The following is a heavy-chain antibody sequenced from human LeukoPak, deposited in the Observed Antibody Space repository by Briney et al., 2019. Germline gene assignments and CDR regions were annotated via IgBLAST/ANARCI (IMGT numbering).Heavy chain of an antibody. V-gene: IGHV1-18*01. CDR2: ISAYNGNT. J-gene: IGHJ5*02. CDR1: GYTFTSYG. CDR3: ARAAAGTFSNWFDP. Sequence: ASVKVSCKAFGYTFTSYGISWVRQAPGQGLEWMGWISAYNGNTNYAQKLQGRVTMTTDTSTSTAYMELRSLRSDDTAVYYCARAAAGTFSNWFDPWGQGTLVTVSS. D-gene: IGHD6-13*01.